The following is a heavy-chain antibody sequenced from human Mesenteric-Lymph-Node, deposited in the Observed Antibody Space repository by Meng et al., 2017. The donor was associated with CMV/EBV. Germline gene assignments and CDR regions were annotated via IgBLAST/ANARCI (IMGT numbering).Heavy chain of an antibody. V-gene: IGHV4-34*01. D-gene: IGHD3-16*01. CDR1: GGSFSGYY. Sequence: SQTLSLTCAVYGGSFSGYYWSWIRQSPGKGLEWIGEINHSGSTNYNPSLKSRVTISVDTSKNQFSLKLSSVTAADTAVYYCARDLSSALGDFDYWGQGTLVTVSS. CDR2: INHSGST. CDR3: ARDLSSALGDFDY. J-gene: IGHJ4*02.